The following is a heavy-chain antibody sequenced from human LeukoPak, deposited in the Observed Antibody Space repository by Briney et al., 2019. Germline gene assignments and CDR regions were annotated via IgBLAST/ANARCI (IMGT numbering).Heavy chain of an antibody. V-gene: IGHV3-23*01. CDR2: ISGSGGST. D-gene: IGHD1-26*01. CDR1: GLTFSSYG. J-gene: IGHJ4*02. CDR3: ARTQIVGASYYFDY. Sequence: PGGSLRLSCAASGLTFSSYGMSWVRQAPGEGLEWVSAISGSGGSTYYADSVKGRFTISRDNSKITLYLQMNSLRAEDTAVYYCARTQIVGASYYFDYWGQGPLVTVSS.